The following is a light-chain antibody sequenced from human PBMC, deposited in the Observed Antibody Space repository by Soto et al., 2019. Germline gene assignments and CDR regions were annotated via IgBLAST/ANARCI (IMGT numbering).Light chain of an antibody. CDR3: GTWDSSLSAVV. Sequence: QSALTQPPSVSAAPGQKVTISCSGSSSNIGNNYVSWYQQLPGTAPKLLVYDDDERPSGIPDRFSGSKSGTSATLGITGLQTDDEADYYCGTWDSSLSAVVFGGGTQLTVL. CDR1: SSNIGNNY. V-gene: IGLV1-51*01. J-gene: IGLJ3*02. CDR2: DDD.